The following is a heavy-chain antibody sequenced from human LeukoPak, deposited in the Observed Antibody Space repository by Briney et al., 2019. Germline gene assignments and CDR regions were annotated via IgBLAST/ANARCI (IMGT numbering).Heavy chain of an antibody. Sequence: ASVTVSCKASGYTFTDYYMHWVRQAPRQGLEGMGWINPNSGGTNFAQKFQGRVAMTRDTSISTAYLELGSLRSDDTAVYFCARARWQLVPYFDSWGQGTLVTVSS. V-gene: IGHV1-2*02. J-gene: IGHJ4*02. CDR1: GYTFTDYY. CDR2: INPNSGGT. CDR3: ARARWQLVPYFDS. D-gene: IGHD6-6*01.